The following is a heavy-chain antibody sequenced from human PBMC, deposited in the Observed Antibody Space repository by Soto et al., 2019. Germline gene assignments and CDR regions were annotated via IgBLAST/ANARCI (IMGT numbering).Heavy chain of an antibody. CDR3: ARKNWLHDAFDI. CDR2: INAGNGST. J-gene: IGHJ3*02. CDR1: GYTFTSYA. V-gene: IGHV1-3*01. D-gene: IGHD1-1*01. Sequence: ASVKVSCKASGYTFTSYAMHWVRQAPGQRLEWMGWINAGNGSTKYSQKFQGRVTITRDTSASTAYMELSSLRSEDTAVYYCARKNWLHDAFDIWGQGTMVTVSS.